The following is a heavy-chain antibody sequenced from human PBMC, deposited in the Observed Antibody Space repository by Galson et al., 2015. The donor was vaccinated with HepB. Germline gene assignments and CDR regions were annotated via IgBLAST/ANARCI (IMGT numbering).Heavy chain of an antibody. V-gene: IGHV3-23*01. J-gene: IGHJ2*01. D-gene: IGHD3-10*01. Sequence: SLRLSCAASGFTFSGYAMSWVRQAPGKGLEWVSTITNGGGGRIYYADSVKGRFTISRDNSKNTLYLQMNSLRAEDTALYYCAKYRGVATPNWYFDLWGRGTLVTVSS. CDR2: ITNGGGGRI. CDR3: AKYRGVATPNWYFDL. CDR1: GFTFSGYA.